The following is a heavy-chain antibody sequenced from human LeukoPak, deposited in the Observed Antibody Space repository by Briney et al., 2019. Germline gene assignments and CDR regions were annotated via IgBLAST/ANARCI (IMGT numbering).Heavy chain of an antibody. J-gene: IGHJ4*02. Sequence: SETPSLTCTVSDGSITGYYWGWIRRPPGKGLEYIGYIHYSGSTNSNPSLKSRMTLSVDTSKNQFSLKLRSVTAADTAVYYCARLRTGNSWYYFDYWGQGALVTVSS. CDR1: DGSITGYY. D-gene: IGHD6-13*01. V-gene: IGHV4-59*01. CDR2: IHYSGST. CDR3: ARLRTGNSWYYFDY.